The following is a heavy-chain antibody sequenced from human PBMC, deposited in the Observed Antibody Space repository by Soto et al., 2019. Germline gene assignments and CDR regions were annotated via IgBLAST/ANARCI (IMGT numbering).Heavy chain of an antibody. CDR1: GYTLTELS. CDR2: FDPEDGET. D-gene: IGHD3-3*01. V-gene: IGHV1-24*01. J-gene: IGHJ4*02. CDR3: ATYSPPSSPDHDFWSGYSQPLDY. Sequence: ASVKVSCKVSGYTLTELSMHWVRQAPGKGLEWMGGFDPEDGETIYAQKFQGRVTMTEDTSTDTAYMELSSLRSEDTAVYYCATYSPPSSPDHDFWSGYSQPLDYWGQGTLVTVSS.